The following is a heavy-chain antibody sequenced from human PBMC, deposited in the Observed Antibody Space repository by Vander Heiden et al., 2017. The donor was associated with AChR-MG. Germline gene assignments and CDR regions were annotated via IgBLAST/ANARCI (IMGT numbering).Heavy chain of an antibody. D-gene: IGHD5-12*01. CDR2: ISGSGGSK. V-gene: IGHV3-23*01. J-gene: IGHJ4*02. Sequence: VQLLESGGGLVQPGGSLRLSCAASGFTFRSYAMSWVRQAPGKGLGWVSTISGSGGSKYYADAVKGRFTISRDNSKNTLYLQMNSMRDEDTAVYYCAKSEGKYSGYEGDYWGQGNLVTVSS. CDR1: GFTFRSYA. CDR3: AKSEGKYSGYEGDY.